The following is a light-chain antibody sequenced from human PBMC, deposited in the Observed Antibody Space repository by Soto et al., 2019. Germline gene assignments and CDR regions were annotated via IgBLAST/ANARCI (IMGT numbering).Light chain of an antibody. V-gene: IGLV2-14*01. CDR1: SSDVRGYNY. CDR2: DVS. J-gene: IGLJ3*02. CDR3: SSYARTITLV. Sequence: QSALTQPASVSGSPGQSITISCTGTSSDVRGYNYVSWYQQHPGKAPKLMIYDVSNRPSGVSNRFSGSKSGNTASLTISGLQAEDEADYYCSSYARTITLVFGGGTKLTVL.